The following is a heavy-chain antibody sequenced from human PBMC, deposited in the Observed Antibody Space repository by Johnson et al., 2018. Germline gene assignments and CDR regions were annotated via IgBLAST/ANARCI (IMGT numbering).Heavy chain of an antibody. CDR2: ISGSGGST. V-gene: IGHV3-23*04. Sequence: VQLVESGGGLVQPGGSLRLSCAASGFTFSSYAMSWVRQAPGKGLEWVSAISGSGGSTYYADSVKGRFTISRDNSKNSLYLQMNSLNAEDTAVYYCARGGITMIVVVITTSNYYYMDGWGKGTTVTVSS. CDR3: ARGGITMIVVVITTSNYYYMDG. CDR1: GFTFSSYA. J-gene: IGHJ6*03. D-gene: IGHD3-22*01.